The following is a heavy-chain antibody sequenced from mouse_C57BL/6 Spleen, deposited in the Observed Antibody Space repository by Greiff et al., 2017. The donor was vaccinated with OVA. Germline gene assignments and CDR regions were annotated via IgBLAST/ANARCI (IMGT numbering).Heavy chain of an antibody. V-gene: IGHV14-3*01. D-gene: IGHD1-1*01. CDR3: SYYYGSSGVVYFDY. CDR1: GFNIKNTY. CDR2: IDPANGNT. Sequence: EVQLVESVAELVRPGASVKLSCTASGFNIKNTYMHWVKQRPEQGLEWIGRIDPANGNTKYAPKFQGKATITADTSSNTAYLQLSSLTSEDTAIYYCSYYYGSSGVVYFDYWGQGTTLTVSS. J-gene: IGHJ2*01.